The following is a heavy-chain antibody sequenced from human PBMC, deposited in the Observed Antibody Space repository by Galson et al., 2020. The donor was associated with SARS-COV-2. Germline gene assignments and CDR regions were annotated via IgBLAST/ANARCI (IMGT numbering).Heavy chain of an antibody. V-gene: IGHV3-9*01. CDR2: ITWNSGSI. J-gene: IGHJ6*03. CDR3: ATHVGGSGSYDDYYYYMDV. CDR1: GFTFDDYA. Sequence: GGSLRLSCEASGFTFDDYAMHWVRQAPGKGLEWVSGITWNSGSIGYADSVKGRFTISRDNAKNSLYLQMNSLRAEDTALYYCATHVGGSGSYDDYYYYMDVWGKGTTVTVS. D-gene: IGHD1-26*01.